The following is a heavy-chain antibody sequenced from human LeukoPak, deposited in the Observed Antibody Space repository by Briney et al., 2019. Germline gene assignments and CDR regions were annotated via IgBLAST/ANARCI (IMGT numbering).Heavy chain of an antibody. CDR1: GGFLSSGYYY. Sequence: PSQTLSLTCTVSGGFLSSGYYYWSWIRQPPWKGLDWIGYIYYSGSIYYNPSTKSRVTIAVDTSKNQFCLKLSSVTAADTAVYYWARAPINYYDSSGYYCRPQLHFDYWGQGTLVTVSS. CDR2: IYYSGSI. CDR3: ARAPINYYDSSGYYCRPQLHFDY. V-gene: IGHV4-30-4*08. D-gene: IGHD3-22*01. J-gene: IGHJ4*02.